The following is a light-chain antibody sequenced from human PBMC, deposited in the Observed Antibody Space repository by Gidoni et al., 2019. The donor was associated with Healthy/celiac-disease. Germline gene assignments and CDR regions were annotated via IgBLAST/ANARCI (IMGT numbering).Light chain of an antibody. CDR3: QQSYSTPPIT. J-gene: IGKJ5*01. CDR2: VAS. CDR1: QRISSY. Sequence: IQMTQSPSSLSASVGDTVTITCRASQRISSYLNWYQQKPGKAPKLLIYVASSLQSGLRSRFSGSGAGTDFTVTISSLKPEDFATYYCQQSYSTPPITFGQGTRLEIK. V-gene: IGKV1-39*01.